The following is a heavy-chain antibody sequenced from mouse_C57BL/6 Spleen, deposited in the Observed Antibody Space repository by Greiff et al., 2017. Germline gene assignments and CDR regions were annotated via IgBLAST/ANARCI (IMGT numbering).Heavy chain of an antibody. D-gene: IGHD4-1*01. V-gene: IGHV5-17*01. Sequence: EVQGVESGGGLVKPGGSLKLSCAASGFTFSDYGMHWVRQAPEKGLEWVAYISSGGSTIYYADTVKGRFTISRDNAKNTLFLQMTSLRSEDTAMYYCAELGGYWGQGTTLTVSS. CDR1: GFTFSDYG. CDR3: AELGGY. CDR2: ISSGGSTI. J-gene: IGHJ2*01.